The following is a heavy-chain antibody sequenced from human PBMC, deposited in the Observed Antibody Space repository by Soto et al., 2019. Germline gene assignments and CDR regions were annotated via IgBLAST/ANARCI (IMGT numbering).Heavy chain of an antibody. CDR3: ARPRVSGCSGGSCYDY. CDR2: IYPGDSDT. V-gene: IGHV5-51*01. Sequence: GESLKISCKGSGYSFTSYWIGWVRQMPGKGLEWMGIIYPGDSDTRYSPSFQGQVPISADKSISTAYLQWSSLKASDTAMYYCARPRVSGCSGGSCYDYWGQGTLVTVSS. CDR1: GYSFTSYW. J-gene: IGHJ4*02. D-gene: IGHD2-15*01.